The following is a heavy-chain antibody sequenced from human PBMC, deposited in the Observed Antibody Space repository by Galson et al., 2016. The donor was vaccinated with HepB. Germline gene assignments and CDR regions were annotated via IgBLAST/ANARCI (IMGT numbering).Heavy chain of an antibody. CDR2: ISQDGSNK. CDR1: GFTFGDYG. V-gene: IGHV3-30*03. CDR3: ISYSDAWYSGF. J-gene: IGHJ4*02. D-gene: IGHD6-13*01. Sequence: SLRLSCAASGFTFGDYGMHWVRQAPGKGPEWVAVISQDGSNKYYADSVKGRFTISRDNAQNSLYLQMNSLRGDDTAGYYCISYSDAWYSGFWGQGTLVTVSS.